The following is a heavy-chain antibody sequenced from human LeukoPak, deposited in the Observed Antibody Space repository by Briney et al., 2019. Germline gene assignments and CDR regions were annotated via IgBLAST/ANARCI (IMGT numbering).Heavy chain of an antibody. J-gene: IGHJ4*02. Sequence: GESLKISCKASGYSFSSYWIGWVRQMPGKGLEWVWIIYPGGSDIRYSPSFQGQVTISADNSISTAYLQWSSLKASDTAMYYCARHRAVGFGELSGNLDYWGQGTLVTVSS. CDR1: GYSFSSYW. CDR3: ARHRAVGFGELSGNLDY. D-gene: IGHD3-10*01. V-gene: IGHV5-51*01. CDR2: IYPGGSDI.